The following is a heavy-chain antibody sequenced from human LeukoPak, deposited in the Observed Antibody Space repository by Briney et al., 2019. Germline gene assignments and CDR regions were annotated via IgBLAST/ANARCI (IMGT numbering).Heavy chain of an antibody. CDR2: VDPEDGET. CDR1: GYTFTDYY. J-gene: IGHJ3*02. Sequence: ASVKISCKVSGYTFTDYYMHWVQQAPGKGLEWMGLVDPEDGETIYAEKFQGRVTITADTSTDTAYMELSSLRSEDTAAYYCATASYCGGDCYWPDAFDIWGQGTMVTVSS. D-gene: IGHD2-21*01. CDR3: ATASYCGGDCYWPDAFDI. V-gene: IGHV1-69-2*01.